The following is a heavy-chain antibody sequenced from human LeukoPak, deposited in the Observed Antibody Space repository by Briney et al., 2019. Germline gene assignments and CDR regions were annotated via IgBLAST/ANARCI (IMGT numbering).Heavy chain of an antibody. CDR3: ARDKRKGIVGSTKSYFDY. Sequence: GGSLRLSCAASGFTFRDYYMAWIRQAPGKGLEWVSYISSSVTTIYYSDSVRGRLTLSRDNAKNSLYLQMNSLRAEDTAVYYCARDKRKGIVGSTKSYFDYWGQGTLVTVSS. J-gene: IGHJ4*02. V-gene: IGHV3-11*04. CDR1: GFTFRDYY. D-gene: IGHD1-26*01. CDR2: ISSSVTTI.